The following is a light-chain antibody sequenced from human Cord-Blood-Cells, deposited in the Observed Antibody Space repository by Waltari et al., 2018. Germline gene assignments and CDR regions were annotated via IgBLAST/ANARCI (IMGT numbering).Light chain of an antibody. CDR1: SSNIVNNY. J-gene: IGLJ3*02. V-gene: IGLV1-51*01. CDR2: DNN. CDR3: GTWDSSLSAGV. Sequence: QSVLTQPPSVSAAPGQKVTISCSGRSSNIVNNYVSWYQQLPGTAPKLLIYDNNKRPSGIPDRFSGSKSGTSATLGITGLQTGDEADYYCGTWDSSLSAGVFGGGTKLTVL.